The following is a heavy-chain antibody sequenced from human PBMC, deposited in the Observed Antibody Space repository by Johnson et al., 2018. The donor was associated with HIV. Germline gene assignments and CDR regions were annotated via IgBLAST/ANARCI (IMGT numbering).Heavy chain of an antibody. CDR2: ISYDGSNK. V-gene: IGHV3-30-3*01. J-gene: IGHJ3*02. Sequence: VQLVESGGGVVQPGRSLRLSCAASGFTLSSYAMHWVRQAPGKGLEWVALISYDGSNKYYADSVKGRFTISRDNSKNTLYLQMNSLRAEDTAVYYCAVYYYGSGSRNDAFDIWGQGTMVTVSS. CDR1: GFTLSSYA. CDR3: AVYYYGSGSRNDAFDI. D-gene: IGHD3-10*01.